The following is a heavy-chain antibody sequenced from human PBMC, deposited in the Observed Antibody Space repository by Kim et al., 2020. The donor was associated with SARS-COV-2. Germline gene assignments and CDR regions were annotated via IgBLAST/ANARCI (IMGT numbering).Heavy chain of an antibody. Sequence: SETLSLPCTVSGGSISSSSYYWGWIRQPPGKGLEWIGSIYYSGSTYYNPSLKSRVTISVDTSKNQFSLKLSSVTAADTAVYYCAITIAAAGGYWGQGTLVTVSS. D-gene: IGHD6-13*01. CDR2: IYYSGST. J-gene: IGHJ4*02. V-gene: IGHV4-39*01. CDR1: GGSISSSSYY. CDR3: AITIAAAGGY.